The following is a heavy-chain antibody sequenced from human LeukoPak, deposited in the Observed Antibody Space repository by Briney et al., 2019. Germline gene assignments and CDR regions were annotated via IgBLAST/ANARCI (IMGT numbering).Heavy chain of an antibody. J-gene: IGHJ6*03. Sequence: GGSLRLSCAASGFTFGSYGMHWVRQAPGKGLEWVTFIRSDGSNKYYADSVKGRFTISRDNSKNTLYLQMNSLRAEDTAVYYCARGGYSGYDGVVLGPDYYYMDVWGKGTTVTVSS. D-gene: IGHD5-12*01. CDR2: IRSDGSNK. V-gene: IGHV3-30*02. CDR1: GFTFGSYG. CDR3: ARGGYSGYDGVVLGPDYYYMDV.